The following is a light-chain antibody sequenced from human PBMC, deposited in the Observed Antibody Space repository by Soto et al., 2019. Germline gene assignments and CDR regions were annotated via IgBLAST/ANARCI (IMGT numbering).Light chain of an antibody. CDR1: SSDVGSYNH. V-gene: IGLV2-14*01. Sequence: QSALTQPASVSGSPGQSITISCTGTSSDVGSYNHVSWYQQYLGKAPKLMIYEVTNRPSGVSNRFSGSKSGNTASLTISGLQAEDEGDYYCGLFTSSATWVFGGGTKLTVL. CDR3: GLFTSSATWV. CDR2: EVT. J-gene: IGLJ3*02.